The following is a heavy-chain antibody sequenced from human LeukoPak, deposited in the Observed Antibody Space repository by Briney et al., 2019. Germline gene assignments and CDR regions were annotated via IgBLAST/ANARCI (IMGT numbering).Heavy chain of an antibody. J-gene: IGHJ5*02. V-gene: IGHV1-2*02. CDR1: GYTFTGYY. D-gene: IGHD2-15*01. CDR2: INPNSGAT. Sequence: ASVKVSCKASGYTFTGYYMHWVRQAPGQGLEWMGWINPNSGATNYAQNFQGRVSMTRETSINTAYMELSSLRSDDTAVHYCARMGNCSGGTCSVWFDPWGQGTLVTVSS. CDR3: ARMGNCSGGTCSVWFDP.